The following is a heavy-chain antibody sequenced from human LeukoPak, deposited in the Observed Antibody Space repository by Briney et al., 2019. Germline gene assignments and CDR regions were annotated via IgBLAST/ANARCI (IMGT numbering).Heavy chain of an antibody. CDR3: AREYYYGSGSYQYYFDY. CDR2: IYTSGST. V-gene: IGHV4-4*07. CDR1: GGSISSYY. J-gene: IGHJ4*02. Sequence: SETLSLTCTVSGGSISSYYWSWIRQPAGKGLEWIGRIYTSGSTNYNPSLKSRVTISVDTSKNQFSLKLSSVTAADTAVYYCAREYYYGSGSYQYYFDYWGRGTLVTVSS. D-gene: IGHD3-10*01.